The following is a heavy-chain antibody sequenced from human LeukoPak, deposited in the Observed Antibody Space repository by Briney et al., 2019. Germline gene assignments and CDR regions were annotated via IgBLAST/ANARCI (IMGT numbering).Heavy chain of an antibody. CDR1: GFTFSNYA. D-gene: IGHD3-10*01. V-gene: IGHV3-23*01. Sequence: GGSLRLSCEVSGFTFSNYAMNWVRQAPGKGPEWVSSISASAGSAYYGDSVQGRFTISRVNAENTLYLQINSLRADDTAIYYCAKDQRSGEYDYGWGPFDIWGQGTMVTVSS. CDR2: ISASAGSA. CDR3: AKDQRSGEYDYGWGPFDI. J-gene: IGHJ3*02.